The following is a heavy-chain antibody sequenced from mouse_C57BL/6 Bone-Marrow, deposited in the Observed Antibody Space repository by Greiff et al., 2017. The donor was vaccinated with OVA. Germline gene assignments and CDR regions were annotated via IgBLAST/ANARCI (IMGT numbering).Heavy chain of an antibody. CDR2: IDPENGDT. V-gene: IGHV14-4*01. Sequence: EVQLVESGAELVRPGASVKLSCTASGFNIKDDYMHWVKQRPEQGLEWIGWIDPENGDTEYASKFQGKATITADTSSTTAYLQLSSLTSEDTAVYYCTTNWAWFAYWGQGTLVTVSA. J-gene: IGHJ3*01. CDR3: TTNWAWFAY. CDR1: GFNIKDDY. D-gene: IGHD4-1*01.